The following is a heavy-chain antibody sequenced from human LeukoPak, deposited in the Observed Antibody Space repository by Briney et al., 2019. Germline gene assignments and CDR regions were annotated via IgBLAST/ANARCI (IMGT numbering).Heavy chain of an antibody. D-gene: IGHD6-19*01. V-gene: IGHV3-66*01. CDR1: GFTVSSNY. CDR2: IYSGGST. CDR3: ARAIAVAGTFTAGG. J-gene: IGHJ4*02. Sequence: PGGSLRLSCAASGFTVSSNYMSWVRQAPGKGLEWVSVIYSGGSTYYADSVKARFTISRDNSKNTLYLQMNSLRAEDTAVYYCARAIAVAGTFTAGGWGQGTLVTVSS.